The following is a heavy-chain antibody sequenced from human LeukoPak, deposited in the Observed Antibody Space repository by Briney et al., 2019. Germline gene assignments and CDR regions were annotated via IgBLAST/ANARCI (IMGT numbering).Heavy chain of an antibody. CDR3: ARDLYRDSLPVSWFDP. CDR1: GYTFTSYG. V-gene: IGHV1-18*01. Sequence: ASVKVSCKASGYTFTSYGISWVRQAPGQGLEWMGWISDYNGNTNYAQKLQGRVTMTTDTSTSTAYTELRSLRSDDTAVYYCARDLYRDSLPVSWFDPWGQGTLVTVSA. D-gene: IGHD4-11*01. CDR2: ISDYNGNT. J-gene: IGHJ5*02.